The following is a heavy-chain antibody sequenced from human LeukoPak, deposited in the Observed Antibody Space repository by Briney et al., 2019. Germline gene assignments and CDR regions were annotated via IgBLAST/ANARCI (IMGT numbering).Heavy chain of an antibody. V-gene: IGHV3-30*02. J-gene: IGHJ6*03. CDR3: AKEGGDILTYYYYMDV. Sequence: GGSLRLSCAASGFTFSSYGMHWVRQAPGKGLEWVAFIRYDGSNKYYADSVKGRFTISRDNSKNTLYLQMNSLRAEDTAVYYCAKEGGDILTYYYYMDVWGKGTTVTISS. D-gene: IGHD3-9*01. CDR2: IRYDGSNK. CDR1: GFTFSSYG.